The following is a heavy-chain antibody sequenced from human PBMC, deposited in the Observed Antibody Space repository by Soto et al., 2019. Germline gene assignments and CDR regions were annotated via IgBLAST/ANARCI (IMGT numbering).Heavy chain of an antibody. CDR3: ARPKSFGAAGGTGWFTP. V-gene: IGHV4-39*01. D-gene: IGHD6-13*01. CDR2: IFYTGST. Sequence: SMTLSLTCTVSGGSIDSNRYYWACIRQPPGKGLEWIGSIFYTGSTYYSPSLKGRLTISVDPSKNQFSLKLTSVTAADTAMYYCARPKSFGAAGGTGWFTPWGQGTLVTVSS. CDR1: GGSIDSNRYY. J-gene: IGHJ5*02.